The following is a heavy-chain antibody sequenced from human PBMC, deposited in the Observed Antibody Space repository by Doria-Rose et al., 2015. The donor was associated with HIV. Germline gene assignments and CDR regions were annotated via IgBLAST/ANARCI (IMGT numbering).Heavy chain of an antibody. D-gene: IGHD1-1*01. CDR1: GGSFSGYY. Sequence: QVQLQQWDAGLVKPSETLSLTCAVFGGSFSGYYWSWIRQPPGKGLEWIGEINRSGSTNYITSLKSRVTISLDTSKNLFSLKLSSVTAADTAVYYCARGLLRGGWNDVDYYYGMDVWGQGTTVTVSS. CDR3: ARGLLRGGWNDVDYYYGMDV. J-gene: IGHJ6*02. CDR2: INRSGST. V-gene: IGHV4-34*01.